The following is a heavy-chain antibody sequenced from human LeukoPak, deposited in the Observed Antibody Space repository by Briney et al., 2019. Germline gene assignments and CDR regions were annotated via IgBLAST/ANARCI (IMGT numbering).Heavy chain of an antibody. CDR2: ISTDGSTT. J-gene: IGHJ4*02. CDR3: ARDPGYSSGWYYFDY. Sequence: GPSLRLSCAASGFTFSSYWMHWVRQDTGKGLVWVSRISTDGSTTGYADSVKARFTISRDNAKNTLYLQMNSLRAEDTAVYYCARDPGYSSGWYYFDYWGQGTLVTVSS. CDR1: GFTFSSYW. V-gene: IGHV3-74*01. D-gene: IGHD6-19*01.